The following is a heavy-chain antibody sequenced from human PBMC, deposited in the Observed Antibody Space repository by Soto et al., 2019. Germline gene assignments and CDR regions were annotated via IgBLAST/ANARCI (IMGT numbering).Heavy chain of an antibody. CDR2: ISAYNGNT. CDR1: GYTFTSYG. V-gene: IGHV1-18*01. Sequence: ASVKVSCKASGYTFTSYGISWVRQAPGQGLEWMGWISAYNGNTNYAQKLQGRVTMTTDTSTSTAYMELRSLRSDDTAVYYCVCYFESAAPLVRQPFSFDYWGQGTLVTVSS. J-gene: IGHJ4*02. D-gene: IGHD3-10*01. CDR3: VCYFESAAPLVRQPFSFDY.